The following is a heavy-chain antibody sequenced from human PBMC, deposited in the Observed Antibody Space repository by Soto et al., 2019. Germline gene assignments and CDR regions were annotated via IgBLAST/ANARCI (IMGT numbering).Heavy chain of an antibody. Sequence: EVQLLESGGGLVQPGGSLRLSCVASGLIFNSYAMTWVRQAPGKGLEWVSSINGHGDSTYYTDSVKGRFTISRDNSKDTLYLQMNSLSAEDTAVYYCAKDMGYQRRNGVDVWGQGTTVTVSS. CDR1: GLIFNSYA. J-gene: IGHJ6*02. D-gene: IGHD2-2*01. V-gene: IGHV3-23*01. CDR3: AKDMGYQRRNGVDV. CDR2: INGHGDST.